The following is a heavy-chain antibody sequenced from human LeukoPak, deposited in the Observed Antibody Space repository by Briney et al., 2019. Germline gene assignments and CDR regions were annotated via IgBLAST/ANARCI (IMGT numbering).Heavy chain of an antibody. J-gene: IGHJ4*02. D-gene: IGHD6-6*01. V-gene: IGHV4-61*02. CDR2: IYTSGST. Sequence: SETLSLTCTVSGGSISSGSYYWNWIRQPAGKGLEWIGRIYTSGSTNYNPPLKSRVTISVDTSKNQFSLKLSSVTAADTAVYYCAREANPPGSFFDYWGQGTLVTVSS. CDR1: GGSISSGSYY. CDR3: AREANPPGSFFDY.